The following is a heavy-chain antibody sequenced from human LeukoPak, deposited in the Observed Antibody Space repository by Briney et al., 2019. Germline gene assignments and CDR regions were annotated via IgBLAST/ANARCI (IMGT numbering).Heavy chain of an antibody. J-gene: IGHJ4*02. Sequence: SETLSLTCTVSGGSISSYYWSWIRQPPGKGLEWIGYIYTRGSTNYNPSLKSRVTISVDTSKNQFSLKLSSVTAADTAVYYCARGSYYVFDYWGQGTLVTVSS. CDR2: IYTRGST. V-gene: IGHV4-4*09. CDR1: GGSISSYY. CDR3: ARGSYYVFDY. D-gene: IGHD1-26*01.